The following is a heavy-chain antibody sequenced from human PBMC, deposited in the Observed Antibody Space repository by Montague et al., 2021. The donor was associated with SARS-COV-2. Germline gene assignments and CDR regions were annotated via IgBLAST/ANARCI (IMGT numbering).Heavy chain of an antibody. Sequence: LRLSCAISGDSVSSNIATWNWIRQSPSRGLEWLGRTYYRSMWYNDYAESVKSRITIDPDTSKHQFSLHLNSVTPEDTAVYYCARIPVGSKYYFDFWGQGTLVTVSS. CDR2: TYYRSMWYN. D-gene: IGHD2-2*01. CDR1: GDSVSSNIAT. CDR3: ARIPVGSKYYFDF. V-gene: IGHV6-1*01. J-gene: IGHJ4*02.